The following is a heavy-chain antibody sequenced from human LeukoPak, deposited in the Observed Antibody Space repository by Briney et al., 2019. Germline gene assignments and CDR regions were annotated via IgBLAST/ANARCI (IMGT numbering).Heavy chain of an antibody. V-gene: IGHV4-34*01. D-gene: IGHD3-22*01. CDR1: GGSFSGYY. CDR2: INHSGST. Sequence: SETLSLTCAVYGGSFSGYYWSWIRQPPGKGLEWIGEINHSGSTNYNPSLKSRVTISVDTSKNQFPLKLSSVTAADTAVYYCARGNQLTYYYDSWGQGTLVTVSS. CDR3: ARGNQLTYYYDS. J-gene: IGHJ4*02.